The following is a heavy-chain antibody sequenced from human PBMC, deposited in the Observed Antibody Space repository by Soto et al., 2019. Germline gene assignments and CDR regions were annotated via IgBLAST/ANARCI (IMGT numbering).Heavy chain of an antibody. J-gene: IGHJ4*02. V-gene: IGHV3-21*01. CDR2: ISSSSSYI. CDR3: ARDWGTAMVSFDY. D-gene: IGHD5-18*01. Sequence: PGGSLRLSCAASGFTFSSYSMNWVRQAPGKGLEWVSSISSSSSYIYYADSVKGRFTISRDNAKNSLYLQMNSLRAEDTAVYYCARDWGTAMVSFDYWGQGTLVTVSS. CDR1: GFTFSSYS.